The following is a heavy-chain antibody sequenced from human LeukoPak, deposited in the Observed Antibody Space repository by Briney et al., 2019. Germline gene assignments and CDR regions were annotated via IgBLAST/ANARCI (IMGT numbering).Heavy chain of an antibody. J-gene: IGHJ5*02. CDR3: ARDSSVSGSYAYNWFDP. CDR2: INYSGTT. D-gene: IGHD3-10*01. V-gene: IGHV4-38-2*02. CDR1: GYSISSGYY. Sequence: SETLSLTCTVSGYSISSGYYWGWIRQPPGKGLEWIATINYSGTTHYNPSLKSRVTISADTSNNQLSLKLNSLTAADTAVYYCARDSSVSGSYAYNWFDPWGQGTLVTVSS.